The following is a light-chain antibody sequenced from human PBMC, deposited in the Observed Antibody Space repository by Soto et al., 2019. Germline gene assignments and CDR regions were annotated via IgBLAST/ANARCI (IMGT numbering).Light chain of an antibody. V-gene: IGKV1-13*02. CDR1: QGISSA. J-gene: IGKJ5*01. CDR2: DAS. Sequence: AIQLTQSPSSLSASVGDRVTITCRASQGISSALAWYQQKPGKAPKLLIYDASSLESGVPSRFSGSGSGTDFTLTISSLQPEDFATYYCQQFNSYPLFGQGTRLAIK. CDR3: QQFNSYPL.